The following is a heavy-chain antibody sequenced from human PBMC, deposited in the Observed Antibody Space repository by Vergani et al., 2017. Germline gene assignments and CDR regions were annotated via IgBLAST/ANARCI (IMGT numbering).Heavy chain of an antibody. CDR2: IWYDGSNK. J-gene: IGHJ4*02. Sequence: QVQLVESGGGVVQPGRSLRLSCAASGFTFSRYGMHWVRQAPGKGLEWVAVIWYDGSNKYYADSVKGRLTISRDNSKNTLYLQMNSLRAEDTAVYYGAGDEYVGATPIEYWGQGTLVTVSS. D-gene: IGHD1-26*01. CDR3: AGDEYVGATPIEY. CDR1: GFTFSRYG. V-gene: IGHV3-33*01.